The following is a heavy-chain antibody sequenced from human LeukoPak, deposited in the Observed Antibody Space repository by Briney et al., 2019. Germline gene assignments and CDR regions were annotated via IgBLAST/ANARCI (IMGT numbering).Heavy chain of an antibody. J-gene: IGHJ4*02. D-gene: IGHD3-22*01. CDR2: TYYRSKWYN. CDR1: GDSVSINSAA. Sequence: SQTLSLTCAISGDSVSINSAAWNWIRQSPSRGLEWLGSTYYRSKWYNDYAVSVKSRITINPDTSKNQFSLQLNSVTPEDTAVYYCARDLSVVYYDSSGYCGPFDYWGQGTLVTVSS. V-gene: IGHV6-1*01. CDR3: ARDLSVVYYDSSGYCGPFDY.